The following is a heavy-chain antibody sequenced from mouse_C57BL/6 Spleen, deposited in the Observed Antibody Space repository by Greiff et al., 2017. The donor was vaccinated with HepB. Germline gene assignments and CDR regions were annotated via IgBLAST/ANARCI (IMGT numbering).Heavy chain of an antibody. Sequence: QVQLQQPGAELVKPGASVKLSCKASGYTFTSYWMHWVKQRPGQGLEWIGMIHPNSGSTNYNEKFKSKATLTVDKSSSTAYMQLSSLTSEDSAVYYCARGYDGYGYAMDYWGQGTSVTVSS. CDR3: ARGYDGYGYAMDY. D-gene: IGHD2-3*01. V-gene: IGHV1-64*01. J-gene: IGHJ4*01. CDR1: GYTFTSYW. CDR2: IHPNSGST.